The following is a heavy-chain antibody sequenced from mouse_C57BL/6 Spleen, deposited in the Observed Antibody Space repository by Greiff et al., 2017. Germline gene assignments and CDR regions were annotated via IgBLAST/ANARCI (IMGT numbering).Heavy chain of an antibody. CDR3: TRGLLRLFDY. J-gene: IGHJ2*01. D-gene: IGHD2-3*01. CDR1: GYTFTDYE. CDR2: IDPETGGT. Sequence: VQLQQSGAELVRPGASVTLSCKASGYTFTDYEMHWVKQTPVHGLEWIGAIDPETGGTDYNQKFKGKAILTADKSSSTAYMELRSLTSEDSAVYYCTRGLLRLFDYWGQGTTLTVSS. V-gene: IGHV1-15*01.